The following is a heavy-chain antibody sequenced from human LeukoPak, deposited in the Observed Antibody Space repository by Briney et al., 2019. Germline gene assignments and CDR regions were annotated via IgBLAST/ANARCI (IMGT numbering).Heavy chain of an antibody. V-gene: IGHV3-15*01. CDR3: TTDPGYYDSSGYPY. D-gene: IGHD3-22*01. Sequence: GGSLRLSCAASGFTFSNAWMSWVRQAPGKGLEWVGRIKSKTDGGTTDYAAPVKGRFTISRDDSKNTLYLQMNSLKTEDTAVYYCTTDPGYYDSSGYPYWGQGTLVTVSS. CDR2: IKSKTDGGTT. J-gene: IGHJ4*02. CDR1: GFTFSNAW.